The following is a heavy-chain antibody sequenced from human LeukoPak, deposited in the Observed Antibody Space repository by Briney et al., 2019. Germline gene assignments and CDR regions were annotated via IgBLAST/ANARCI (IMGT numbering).Heavy chain of an antibody. CDR1: GDAFSSYT. CDR2: LIPIFGTP. V-gene: IGHV1-69*13. CDR3: ARGHDWFAP. Sequence: SVKVSCKASGDAFSSYTISWVRQAPGQGLEWMGGLIPIFGTPNYAQKFQGRVSITADESTSTAYMELSRLRSEDTAVYYCARGHDWFAPWGQGTLVTVSS. J-gene: IGHJ5*02.